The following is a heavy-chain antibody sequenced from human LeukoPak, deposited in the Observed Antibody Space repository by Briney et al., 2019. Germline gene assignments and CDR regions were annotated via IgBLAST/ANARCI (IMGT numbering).Heavy chain of an antibody. Sequence: GESLKISCKGSGYSFTSYWIGWVRQMPGKGLEWMGIIYPGGSDTRYSPSFQGQVTISADKSISTAYLQWSSLKASDTAMYYCARVEVIRYGMVIPLEGAFDIWGQGTMVTVSS. D-gene: IGHD3-16*01. CDR1: GYSFTSYW. CDR2: IYPGGSDT. CDR3: ARVEVIRYGMVIPLEGAFDI. J-gene: IGHJ3*02. V-gene: IGHV5-51*01.